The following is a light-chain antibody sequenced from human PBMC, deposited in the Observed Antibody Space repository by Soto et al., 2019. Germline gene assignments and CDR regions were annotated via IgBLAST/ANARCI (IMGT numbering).Light chain of an antibody. V-gene: IGKV3-20*01. CDR3: HQHGISPPT. CDR2: CAS. J-gene: IGKJ1*01. CDR1: QGFISSY. Sequence: EVALSQSAATLTLSPGARATISCRPTQGFISSYLAWYQQKPGQAPRLLIYCASSRAAGMPDRCSGSGCATNVILIISRREPADYVGDYCHQHGISPPTFGQGTKVDIK.